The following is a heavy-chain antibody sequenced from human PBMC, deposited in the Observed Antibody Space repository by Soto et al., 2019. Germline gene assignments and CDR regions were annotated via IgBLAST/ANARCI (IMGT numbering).Heavy chain of an antibody. CDR2: MYHSGTF. Sequence: PSETLSHTGALGGGSIGGVGYSWSWIRQPPGGGLEWIGYMYHSGTFLKSPSLKTRLTMSLDMSKNQFSLTLNSMTAADTAVYYCARAQFYSGSGNYNNLMFDAWGQGIQVTVSS. V-gene: IGHV4-30-2*01. CDR3: ARAQFYSGSGNYNNLMFDA. D-gene: IGHD3-10*01. CDR1: GGSIGGVGYS. J-gene: IGHJ5*02.